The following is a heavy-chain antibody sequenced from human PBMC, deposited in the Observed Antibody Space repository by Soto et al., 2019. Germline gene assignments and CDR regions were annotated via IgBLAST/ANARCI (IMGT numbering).Heavy chain of an antibody. Sequence: SETLSLTCTVSGDSISSSGYYWGWIRQTPGKGLEWIGSFYFSGSTHYNPSLKSRVTISGDSSKNQFSLKLRSLSAADTAVYYCARGGVYDFWSGLFDWGQGTLVTVSS. CDR3: ARGGVYDFWSGLFD. D-gene: IGHD3-3*01. CDR1: GDSISSSGYY. V-gene: IGHV4-39*07. J-gene: IGHJ4*02. CDR2: FYFSGST.